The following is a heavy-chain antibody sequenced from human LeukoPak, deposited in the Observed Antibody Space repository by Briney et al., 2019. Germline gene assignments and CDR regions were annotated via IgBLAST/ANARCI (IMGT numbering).Heavy chain of an antibody. CDR1: GYSFTSYG. V-gene: IGHV1-18*01. D-gene: IGHD6-19*01. J-gene: IGHJ6*02. CDR3: ARSAVAGPYYYYGMDV. CDR2: ISAYNGKT. Sequence: ASVKVSCKASGYSFTSYGIRWVGQAPGQGREGMGWISAYNGKTNYAQKLQGRGTITTETATSKAYMELRSLRSDDTAVYYCARSAVAGPYYYYGMDVWGQGTTVTVSS.